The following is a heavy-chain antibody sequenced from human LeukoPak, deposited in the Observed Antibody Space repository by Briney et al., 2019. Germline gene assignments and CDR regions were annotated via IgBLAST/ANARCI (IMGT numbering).Heavy chain of an antibody. D-gene: IGHD3-22*01. V-gene: IGHV4-38-2*02. CDR2: IYHSGST. Sequence: SETLSLTCTVSGYSISSGYYWGWIRQPPGKGLEWIGSIYHSGSTYYNLSLKSRVTISVDTSKNQFSLKLSSVTAADTAVYYCARVQNGGDSSGYYPSYYFDYWGQGTLVTVSS. CDR1: GYSISSGYY. J-gene: IGHJ4*02. CDR3: ARVQNGGDSSGYYPSYYFDY.